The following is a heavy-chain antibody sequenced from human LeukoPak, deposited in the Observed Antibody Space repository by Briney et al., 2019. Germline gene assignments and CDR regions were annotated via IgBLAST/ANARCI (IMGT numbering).Heavy chain of an antibody. V-gene: IGHV3-33*01. CDR3: ARVVVITYFDY. D-gene: IGHD3-22*01. CDR1: GFTFSSYG. CDR2: IWYDGSNK. Sequence: GGSLRLSCAASGFTFSSYGMHWVRQAPGKGLEWVAVIWYDGSNKYYADSVKGRFTISRDKSKNTLYLQMNSLRAEDTAVYYCARVVVITYFDYWGQGTLVTVSS. J-gene: IGHJ4*02.